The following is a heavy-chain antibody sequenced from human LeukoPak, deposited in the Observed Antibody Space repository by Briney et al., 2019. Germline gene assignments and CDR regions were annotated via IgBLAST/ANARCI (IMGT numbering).Heavy chain of an antibody. Sequence: SETLSLTCTVSGGSISSGDYYWSWIRQPPGKGLEWIGYIYYSGSTYYNPSLKSRVTISVDTSKNQFSLKLSSVTAADTAVYYCASLPLYSGSYYLDYWGQGTLVTVSS. J-gene: IGHJ4*02. CDR3: ASLPLYSGSYYLDY. D-gene: IGHD1-26*01. CDR2: IYYSGST. CDR1: GGSISSGDYY. V-gene: IGHV4-30-4*08.